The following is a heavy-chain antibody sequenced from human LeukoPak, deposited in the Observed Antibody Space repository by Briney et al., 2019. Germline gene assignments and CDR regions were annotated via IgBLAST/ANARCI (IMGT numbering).Heavy chain of an antibody. Sequence: SETLSLTCTVSGDSIGSYYWSWIRQPPGKGLEWIGYIYYSGSTNYNPSLKSRVTISVDTSKNQFSLKLSSVTAADTAVYYCATTSIAARFMGYWGQGTLVTVSS. D-gene: IGHD6-6*01. V-gene: IGHV4-59*01. CDR1: GDSIGSYY. CDR2: IYYSGST. J-gene: IGHJ4*02. CDR3: ATTSIAARFMGY.